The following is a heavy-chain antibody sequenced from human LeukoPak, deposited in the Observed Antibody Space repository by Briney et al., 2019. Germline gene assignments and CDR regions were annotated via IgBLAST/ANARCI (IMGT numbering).Heavy chain of an antibody. CDR1: GYSFTSYW. CDR2: IYPGDSDT. V-gene: IGHV5-51*01. J-gene: IGHJ5*02. CDR3: ARQSITMVRGVTYWFDP. D-gene: IGHD3-10*01. Sequence: GESLKISCKGSGYSFTSYWIGWVRQMPGKGLEWMGIIYPGDSDTRYSPSFQGQVTISADKSISTAYLQWSSLKASDTAMYYCARQSITMVRGVTYWFDPWGQGTLVTVSS.